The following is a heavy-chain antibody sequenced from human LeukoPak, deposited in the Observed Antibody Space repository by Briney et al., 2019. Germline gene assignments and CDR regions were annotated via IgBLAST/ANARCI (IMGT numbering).Heavy chain of an antibody. V-gene: IGHV3-21*01. Sequence: PGGSLRLSCAASGFTFSSYSMNWVRQAPGKGLEWVSSISSSSSYIYYVDSVKGRFTISRDNAKNSLYLQMNSLRAEDTAVYYCARAGYSSSWTDYYYYGMDVWGQGTTVTVSS. CDR1: GFTFSSYS. CDR3: ARAGYSSSWTDYYYYGMDV. J-gene: IGHJ6*02. CDR2: ISSSSSYI. D-gene: IGHD6-13*01.